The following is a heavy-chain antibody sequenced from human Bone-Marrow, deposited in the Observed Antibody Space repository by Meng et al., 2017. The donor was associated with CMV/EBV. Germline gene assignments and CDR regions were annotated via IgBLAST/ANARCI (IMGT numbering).Heavy chain of an antibody. CDR2: ISGSGSTI. D-gene: IGHD6-13*01. Sequence: GESLKISCAASGLNFRDYYLTWIRQAPGKGLEWISYISGSGSTIYYADSMKGRFTVSRDNAKNSLYLQMNSLRAEDTAVYYCATLHWYSSPYWCQGTLVTVSS. CDR1: GLNFRDYY. CDR3: ATLHWYSSPY. J-gene: IGHJ4*02. V-gene: IGHV3-11*01.